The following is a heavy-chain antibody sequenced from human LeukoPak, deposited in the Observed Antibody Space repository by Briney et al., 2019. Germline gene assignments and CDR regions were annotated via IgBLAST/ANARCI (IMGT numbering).Heavy chain of an antibody. CDR3: ARASVSDIVVVVAADEHYYYGMDV. Sequence: SVKVSCKASGGTFSSYAISWVRQAPGQGLEWMGGIIPIFGTANYAQKFQGRVTITADESTSTAYMELSSLRSEDTAVYYCARASVSDIVVVVAADEHYYYGMDVWGQGTTVTVSS. CDR1: GGTFSSYA. V-gene: IGHV1-69*01. J-gene: IGHJ6*01. D-gene: IGHD2-15*01. CDR2: IIPIFGTA.